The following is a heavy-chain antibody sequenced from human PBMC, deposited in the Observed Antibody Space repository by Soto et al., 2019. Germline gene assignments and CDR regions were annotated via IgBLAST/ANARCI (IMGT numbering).Heavy chain of an antibody. Sequence: PGGSLRLSCAASGFTFSSYAMHWVRQAPGKGLEWVAVISYDGSNKYYADSVKGRFTISRDNSKNTLYLQMNSLRAEDTAVYYCAREGMGYSDEYFQHWGQGTLVTVSS. CDR3: AREGMGYSDEYFQH. D-gene: IGHD5-18*01. CDR1: GFTFSSYA. CDR2: ISYDGSNK. V-gene: IGHV3-30-3*01. J-gene: IGHJ1*01.